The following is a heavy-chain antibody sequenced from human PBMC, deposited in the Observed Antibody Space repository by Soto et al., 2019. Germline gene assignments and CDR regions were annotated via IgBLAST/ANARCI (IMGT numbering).Heavy chain of an antibody. D-gene: IGHD3-3*01. J-gene: IGHJ6*02. Sequence: WASVKVSCKASGYTFTSYGISWVRQAPGQGLEWMGWISAYNGNTNYAQKLQGRVTMTTDTSTSTAYMELRSLRSDDTAVYYCARSKYYDFWSGFQPSYYGMDVWGQGTTVTVSS. V-gene: IGHV1-18*04. CDR1: GYTFTSYG. CDR3: ARSKYYDFWSGFQPSYYGMDV. CDR2: ISAYNGNT.